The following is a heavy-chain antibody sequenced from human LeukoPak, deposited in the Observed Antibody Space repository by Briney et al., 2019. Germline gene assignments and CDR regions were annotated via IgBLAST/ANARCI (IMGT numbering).Heavy chain of an antibody. V-gene: IGHV4-59*12. CDR1: GGSITSYY. J-gene: IGHJ4*02. Sequence: SETLSLTCTVSGGSITSYYWSWIRQSPGKGLERIGHIYYSGTTNYNPSLKSRVTISVDRSKNQFSLKLSSVTAADTAVYYCARVRCGGDCYAPYFDYWGQGTLVTVSS. CDR3: ARVRCGGDCYAPYFDY. CDR2: IYYSGTT. D-gene: IGHD2-21*02.